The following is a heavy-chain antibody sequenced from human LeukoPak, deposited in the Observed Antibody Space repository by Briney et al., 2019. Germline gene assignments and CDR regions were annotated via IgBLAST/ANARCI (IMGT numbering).Heavy chain of an antibody. V-gene: IGHV1-69*01. D-gene: IGHD2-21*01. CDR2: IIPIFGTA. J-gene: IGHJ3*02. Sequence: SVKVSCKASGGTSSSYAISWVRQAPGQGLEWMGGIIPIFGTANYAQKFQGRVTITADESTSTAYMELSSLRSEDTAVYYCARPSVAYCGGDCYLGAFDIWGQGTMVTVSS. CDR3: ARPSVAYCGGDCYLGAFDI. CDR1: GGTSSSYA.